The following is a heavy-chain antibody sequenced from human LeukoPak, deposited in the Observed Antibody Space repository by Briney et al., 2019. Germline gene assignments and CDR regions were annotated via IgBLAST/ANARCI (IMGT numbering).Heavy chain of an antibody. CDR2: ISSSSSTI. Sequence: GGSLRLSCAASGFTFSSYSMNWVRQAPGKGLEWVSYISSSSSTIYYADSVKGRFTISRDNAKNSLYLRMNSLRAEDTAVYYCARDRQHAMGYWGQGTLVTVSS. CDR3: ARDRQHAMGY. V-gene: IGHV3-48*01. CDR1: GFTFSSYS. J-gene: IGHJ4*02.